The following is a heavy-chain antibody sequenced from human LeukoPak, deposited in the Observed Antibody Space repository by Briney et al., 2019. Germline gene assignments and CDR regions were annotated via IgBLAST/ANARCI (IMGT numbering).Heavy chain of an antibody. CDR2: ISSSSSYI. J-gene: IGHJ4*02. CDR3: ARVKLSGYEPPDDY. CDR1: GFTFSSYS. D-gene: IGHD5-12*01. Sequence: PGGSLRLSCAASGFTFSSYSMNWVRQAPGKGLEWVSSISSSSSYIYYADSVKGRFTISRDNAKNSLYLQMNSLRAEDTAVYYCARVKLSGYEPPDDYWGQGTLVTVSS. V-gene: IGHV3-21*01.